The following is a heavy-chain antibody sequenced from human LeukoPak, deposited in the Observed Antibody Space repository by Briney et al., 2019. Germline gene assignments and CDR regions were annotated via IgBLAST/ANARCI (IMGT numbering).Heavy chain of an antibody. V-gene: IGHV4-61*02. J-gene: IGHJ5*02. CDR1: GGSISSGSYY. D-gene: IGHD2-2*01. CDR2: IYTSGST. CDR3: ARGRVRCSSTSCYPWFDP. Sequence: SETLSLTCTVSGGSISSGSYYWSWIRQPAGKGLEWIGRIYTSGSTNYNPSLKSRVTISVDTSKNQFSLKLSSVTAADTAVYYCARGRVRCSSTSCYPWFDPWGQGTLVTVSS.